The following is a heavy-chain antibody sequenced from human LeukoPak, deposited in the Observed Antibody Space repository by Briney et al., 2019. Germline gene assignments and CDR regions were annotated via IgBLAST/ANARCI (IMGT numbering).Heavy chain of an antibody. CDR3: AAGYTFGGVIVTDAFDI. V-gene: IGHV4-59*01. CDR1: GGSISSYY. CDR2: IYYSGST. Sequence: SSETLSLTCTVSGGSISSYYWSWIRQPPGKGLEWIGYIYYSGSTNYNPSLKSRVTISVDTSKNQFSLRLSSVTAADTAVYYCAAGYTFGGVIVTDAFDIRGQGTMVTVSS. D-gene: IGHD3-16*02. J-gene: IGHJ3*02.